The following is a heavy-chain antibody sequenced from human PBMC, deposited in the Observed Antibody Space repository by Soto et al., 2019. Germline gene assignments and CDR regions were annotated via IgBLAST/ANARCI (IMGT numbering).Heavy chain of an antibody. Sequence: PSETLSLTCTVSGGSITGYYCSWIRQPPGKGPEWIGNIHYSGSTNYNPSLKSRVTISVDTSKNQFSLRLSSVTAAETAVYYCARHSYYSNPLRFDPWGQGTLVTVSS. D-gene: IGHD4-4*01. J-gene: IGHJ5*02. CDR1: GGSITGYY. CDR3: ARHSYYSNPLRFDP. CDR2: IHYSGST. V-gene: IGHV4-59*08.